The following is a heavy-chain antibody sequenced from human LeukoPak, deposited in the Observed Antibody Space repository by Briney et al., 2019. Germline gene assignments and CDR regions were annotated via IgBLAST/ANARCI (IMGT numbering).Heavy chain of an antibody. CDR3: ATASGSQYAEYFQH. J-gene: IGHJ1*01. D-gene: IGHD1-26*01. CDR2: ITSNGGST. V-gene: IGHV3-64*01. Sequence: GGSPRLSCAASGFTFSRYTMRWVRQAPGKGLEYVSAITSNGGSTYYANSVKGRFIISRDNSKNTLYLQLGSLRADDMAMYYCATASGSQYAEYFQHWGQGTLVTVSS. CDR1: GFTFSRYT.